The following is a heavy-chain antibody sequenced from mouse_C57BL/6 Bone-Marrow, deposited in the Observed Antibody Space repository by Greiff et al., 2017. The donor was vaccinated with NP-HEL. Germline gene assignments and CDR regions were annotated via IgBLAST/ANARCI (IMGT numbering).Heavy chain of an antibody. CDR1: GYTFTDHT. V-gene: IGHV1-78*01. Sequence: VQLQQSDAELVKPGASVKISCKVSGYTFTDHTIHWMKQRPEQGLEWIGYIYPRDGSTKYNEKFKGKATLTADKSSSTAYMQLNSLTSEDSAVYFCARSSYYYGSSYPHFDYWGQGTTLTVSS. CDR2: IYPRDGST. CDR3: ARSSYYYGSSYPHFDY. D-gene: IGHD1-1*01. J-gene: IGHJ2*01.